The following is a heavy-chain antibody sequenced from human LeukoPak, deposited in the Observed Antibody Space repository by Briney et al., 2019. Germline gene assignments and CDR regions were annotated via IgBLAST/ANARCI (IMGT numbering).Heavy chain of an antibody. Sequence: ASVKVSCTASGYSFTGYHIHWVRQAPGQGPEWVGWINPDTGGTNCAQKFQGRVTLTRDTSINTAYMELNGLRSDDTAMYYCARDVPGYSSYFDYWGQGTVVTVSS. CDR3: ARDVPGYSSYFDY. CDR2: INPDTGGT. CDR1: GYSFTGYH. J-gene: IGHJ4*02. V-gene: IGHV1-2*02. D-gene: IGHD6-19*01.